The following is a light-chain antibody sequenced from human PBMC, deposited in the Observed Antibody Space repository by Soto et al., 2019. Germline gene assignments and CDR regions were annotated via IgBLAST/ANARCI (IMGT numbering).Light chain of an antibody. Sequence: QSALTQPPSASGSPGQSVTISCTGTSSDVGAYDFVSWFQQHPGKAPKLIIYQVTKRPSGVPYRFSGSKSGNTASLTVSGLQAEDEADYYCSSYVVSYKWVFGGGTKLTVL. V-gene: IGLV2-8*01. CDR3: SSYVVSYKWV. CDR1: SSDVGAYDF. CDR2: QVT. J-gene: IGLJ3*02.